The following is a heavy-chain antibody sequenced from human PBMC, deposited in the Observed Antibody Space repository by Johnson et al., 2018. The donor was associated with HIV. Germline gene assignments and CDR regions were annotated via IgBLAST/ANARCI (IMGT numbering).Heavy chain of an antibody. CDR3: ARGKAWIQRWDDAFDI. V-gene: IGHV3-7*01. J-gene: IGHJ3*02. CDR2: IKEDGSEK. Sequence: VQLVESGGALVQPGGSLGLSCAVSGFTFSNFWMSWVRQAPGKGLEWVANIKEDGSEKHYVDSVKGRFTISRDNAKNLLYLQMDSLIAEDTAVYYCARGKAWIQRWDDAFDIWGQGTMVTVSS. CDR1: GFTFSNFW. D-gene: IGHD5-18*01.